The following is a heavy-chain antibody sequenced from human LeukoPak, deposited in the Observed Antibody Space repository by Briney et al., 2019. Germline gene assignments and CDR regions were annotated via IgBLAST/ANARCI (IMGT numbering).Heavy chain of an antibody. CDR1: GYTFTGYY. Sequence: ASVKVSCKASGYTFTGYYMHWVRQAPGQGLEWMGWINPNSGGTNYAQKFQGRVTMTRDTSISTAYMELSRLRSDDTAVYYCASEGIVVVPAPSVPTGSWGQGTLVTVSS. J-gene: IGHJ4*02. CDR2: INPNSGGT. CDR3: ASEGIVVVPAPSVPTGS. D-gene: IGHD2-2*01. V-gene: IGHV1-2*02.